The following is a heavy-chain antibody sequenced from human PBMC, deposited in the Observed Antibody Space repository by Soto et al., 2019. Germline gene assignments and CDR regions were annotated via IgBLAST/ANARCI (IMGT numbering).Heavy chain of an antibody. CDR3: AKDVEQVVFERSMSYSYYYGMDV. V-gene: IGHV3-23*01. Sequence: EVQVLESGGGLVQPGGSLRLSCAGTGLTFTSYAMNWVRQAPGKGLEWVSAISGSGGSTYYADSVKGRFTVSRDISKNTLYLQMSSLRAEDTAVYYCAKDVEQVVFERSMSYSYYYGMDVWGQGTTVTVSS. D-gene: IGHD6-6*01. J-gene: IGHJ6*02. CDR2: ISGSGGST. CDR1: GLTFTSYA.